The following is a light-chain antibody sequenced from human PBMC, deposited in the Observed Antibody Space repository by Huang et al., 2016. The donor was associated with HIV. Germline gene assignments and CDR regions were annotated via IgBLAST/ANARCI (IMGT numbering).Light chain of an antibody. J-gene: IGKJ4*01. CDR2: CAS. CDR1: QSGLSSTNNKHY. CDR3: QQYYSTPLT. V-gene: IGKV4-1*01. Sequence: DIVMTQSPDSLALSLGERATISCKSSQSGLSSTNNKHYLAWYQQKPGQPPKLLIYCASTRESGVPDRFIGSGSGTDFTLTISSLQSEDVAVYYCQQYYSTPLTFGGGTNVEIK.